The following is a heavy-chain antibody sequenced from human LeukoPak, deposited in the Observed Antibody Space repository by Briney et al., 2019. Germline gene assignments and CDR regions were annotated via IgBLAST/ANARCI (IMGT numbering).Heavy chain of an antibody. CDR2: IYTSGST. CDR3: ARGGAGTYYKRDGWFDP. D-gene: IGHD3-10*01. Sequence: SQTLSLTCTVSGGSISSGSYYWSWIRQPAGKGLEWIGRIYTSGSTNYNPSLKSRVTISVDTSKNQFSLKLSSVTAADTAVYYCARGGAGTYYKRDGWFDPWGQGTVVTVSS. J-gene: IGHJ5*02. CDR1: GGSISSGSYY. V-gene: IGHV4-61*02.